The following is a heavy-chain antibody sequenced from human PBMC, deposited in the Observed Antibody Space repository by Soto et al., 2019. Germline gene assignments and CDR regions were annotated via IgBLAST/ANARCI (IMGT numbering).Heavy chain of an antibody. CDR3: VRDGGRAYDMDV. CDR1: GFTLSGYS. Sequence: EVQLLESGGGLVQPGESLRLSCLCSGFTLSGYSMNWVRQAPGKGLEWVAYINLYSNLIYYAESARGRFSITRDHAENSVFLQMNSLRDEDTALYYCVRDGGRAYDMDVWGQGTTVTVSS. D-gene: IGHD3-16*01. CDR2: INLYSNLI. J-gene: IGHJ6*02. V-gene: IGHV3-48*02.